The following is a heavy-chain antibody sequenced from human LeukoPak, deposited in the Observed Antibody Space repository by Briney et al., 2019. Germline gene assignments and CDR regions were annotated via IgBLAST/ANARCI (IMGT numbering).Heavy chain of an antibody. V-gene: IGHV4-4*02. Sequence: SETLSLTCAVSTDSITSNWWSWVRQPPGKGLEWIGEVHKSGSTNYYPSLQSRVTISIDKSKNQFSLKLTSVTAADTAVYYCARHGERWLQGGLDYWGQGTLVTVSS. D-gene: IGHD5-24*01. CDR1: TDSITSNW. CDR2: VHKSGST. CDR3: ARHGERWLQGGLDY. J-gene: IGHJ4*02.